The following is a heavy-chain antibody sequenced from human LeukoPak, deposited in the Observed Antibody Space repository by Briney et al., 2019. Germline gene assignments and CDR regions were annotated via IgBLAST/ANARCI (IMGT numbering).Heavy chain of an antibody. V-gene: IGHV1-69*01. Sequence: SVKVSCKASGGTFSSYAISWVRQAPGQGLERMGGIIPIFGTANYAQKFQGRVTITADESTSTAYMELSSLRSEDTAVYYCARVGDYGSGSYFFDYWGQGTLVTVSS. CDR3: ARVGDYGSGSYFFDY. J-gene: IGHJ4*02. CDR1: GGTFSSYA. D-gene: IGHD3-10*01. CDR2: IIPIFGTA.